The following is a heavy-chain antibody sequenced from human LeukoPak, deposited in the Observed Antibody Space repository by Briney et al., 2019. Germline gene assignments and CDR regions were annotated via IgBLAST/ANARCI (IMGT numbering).Heavy chain of an antibody. Sequence: KASETLSLTCAVYGGSFSGYYWSWIRQPPGKGLEWIGEINHSGSTNYNPSLKSRVTISVDTSKNQFSLKLSSVTAADTAVYYCAAGLERLFDCWGQGTLVTVSS. CDR3: AAGLERLFDC. CDR1: GGSFSGYY. D-gene: IGHD1-1*01. V-gene: IGHV4-34*01. J-gene: IGHJ4*02. CDR2: INHSGST.